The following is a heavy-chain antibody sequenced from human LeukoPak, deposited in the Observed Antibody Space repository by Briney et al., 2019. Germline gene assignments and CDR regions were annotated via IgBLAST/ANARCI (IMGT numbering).Heavy chain of an antibody. D-gene: IGHD3-10*01. Sequence: GGSLRLSCAASGFTFSSYGIHWVRQAPGKGLEGVAVISHDGSNKYYVDSVKGRFTISRDNSKNTLYLQMNSLRVEDTAMYHCAKEGYYGSGSFPDYWGQGTLVTVST. V-gene: IGHV3-30*18. CDR2: ISHDGSNK. CDR3: AKEGYYGSGSFPDY. J-gene: IGHJ4*01. CDR1: GFTFSSYG.